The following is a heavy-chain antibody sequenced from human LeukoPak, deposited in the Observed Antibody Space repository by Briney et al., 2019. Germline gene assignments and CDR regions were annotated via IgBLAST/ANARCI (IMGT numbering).Heavy chain of an antibody. V-gene: IGHV4-59*01. Sequence: SETLSLTCAVYGGSFSGYYWSWIRQPPGKGLEWIGYIYYSGSTNYNPSLKSRVTISVDTSKNQFSLKLSSVTAADTAVYYCARDYGSGAFDIWGQGTMVTVSS. CDR2: IYYSGST. CDR1: GGSFSGYY. J-gene: IGHJ3*02. CDR3: ARDYGSGAFDI. D-gene: IGHD3-10*01.